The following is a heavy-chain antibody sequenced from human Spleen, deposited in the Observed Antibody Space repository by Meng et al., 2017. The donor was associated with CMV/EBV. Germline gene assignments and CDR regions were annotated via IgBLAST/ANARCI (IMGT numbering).Heavy chain of an antibody. CDR2: IHYTGRT. CDR3: ATSPRYRGYLDF. J-gene: IGHJ2*01. Sequence: SETLSLTCVVSGDSVSGHYWSWVRQPPGKGPEWIGYIHYTGRTNYDPSLKSRVTISVDTSNSQFSLKLTSVTSEDTAVYYCATSPRYRGYLDFWGGGTLVTVSS. V-gene: IGHV4-59*02. CDR1: GDSVSGHY. D-gene: IGHD1-1*01.